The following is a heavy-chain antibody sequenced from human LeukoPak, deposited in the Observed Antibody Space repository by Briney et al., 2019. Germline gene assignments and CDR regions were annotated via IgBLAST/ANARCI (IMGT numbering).Heavy chain of an antibody. D-gene: IGHD5-12*01. V-gene: IGHV1-2*02. CDR3: ARGIVATTPSDFDY. CDR1: GYTFTGYY. CDR2: INPNSGGT. J-gene: IGHJ4*02. Sequence: GASVKVSCKASGYTFTGYYMHWVRQAPGQGLEWMGWINPNSGGTNYAQKFQGRVTMTRDTSISTAYMELSRLRSDGTAVYYCARGIVATTPSDFDYWGQGTLVTVSS.